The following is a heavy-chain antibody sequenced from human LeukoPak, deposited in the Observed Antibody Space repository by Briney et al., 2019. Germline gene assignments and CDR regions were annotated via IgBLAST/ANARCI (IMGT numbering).Heavy chain of an antibody. D-gene: IGHD6-19*01. Sequence: SGGSLRLSCAASGFTFSSYGMHWVRQAPGKGLEWVAVISYDGSNKYYADSVKGRFTISRDNSKNTLYLQMNSLRAEDTAVYYCARAHFGIAVDIWGQGTMVTVSS. V-gene: IGHV3-30*03. CDR3: ARAHFGIAVDI. CDR1: GFTFSSYG. CDR2: ISYDGSNK. J-gene: IGHJ3*02.